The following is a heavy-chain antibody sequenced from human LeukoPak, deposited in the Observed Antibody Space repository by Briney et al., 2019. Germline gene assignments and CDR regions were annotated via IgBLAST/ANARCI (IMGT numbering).Heavy chain of an antibody. CDR3: ALSTTVVRANWFDP. V-gene: IGHV2-5*02. CDR1: GFSLSTSGVG. D-gene: IGHD4-23*01. CDR2: IYWDDDK. Sequence: SGPTLVKPTQTLTLTCTFSGFSLSTSGVGVGWIRQPPVKALEWLALIYWDDDKRYSPSLKSRLTITKDTSKNQVVLTMTNMDPVDTATYYCALSTTVVRANWFDPWGQGTLVTVSS. J-gene: IGHJ5*02.